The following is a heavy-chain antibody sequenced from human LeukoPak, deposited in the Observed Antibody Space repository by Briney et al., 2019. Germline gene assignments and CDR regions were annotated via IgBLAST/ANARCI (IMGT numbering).Heavy chain of an antibody. CDR1: GGSISDNY. CDR3: ASLCSSTSRNVFDY. Sequence: EPSETLSLTCTVSGGSISDNYWSWIRQPPGKGLEWIGYMYNSGSTNYNSSLKSRVTISVDTSKNQFSLKLSSVTAADTAVYYCASLCSSTSRNVFDYWGQGTLVTVSS. V-gene: IGHV4-59*01. D-gene: IGHD2-2*01. J-gene: IGHJ4*02. CDR2: MYNSGST.